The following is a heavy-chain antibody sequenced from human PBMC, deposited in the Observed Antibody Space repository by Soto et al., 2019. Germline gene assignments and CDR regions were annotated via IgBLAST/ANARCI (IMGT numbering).Heavy chain of an antibody. CDR3: ARDKWVTTGWFDP. CDR2: ISTISTIT. J-gene: IGHJ5*02. V-gene: IGHV3-48*02. CDR1: GFTFSDYS. D-gene: IGHD4-4*01. Sequence: GGSLRLSCTASGFTFSDYSLNWVRQAPGKGLEWISYISTISTITYYADSVKSRFTISRDNAKNSIYLQMNSLRNEDTGVYYCARDKWVTTGWFDPWGQGTLVTVSS.